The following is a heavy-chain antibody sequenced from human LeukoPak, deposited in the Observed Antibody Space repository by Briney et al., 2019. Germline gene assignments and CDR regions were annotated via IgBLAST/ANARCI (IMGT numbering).Heavy chain of an antibody. CDR3: ARPAVNHCGVDCYSGYFDP. D-gene: IGHD2-21*02. Sequence: TSETLSLTCTVSGGSIYSDTYYWAWVRQSPGKGLEWIGSIFYSGSTYYDPSLKSRVTMSLDTSKSQFSLKLTSVTAADTAVYYCARPAVNHCGVDCYSGYFDPWGQGTLVTVSS. V-gene: IGHV4-39*01. CDR1: GGSIYSDTYY. J-gene: IGHJ5*02. CDR2: IFYSGST.